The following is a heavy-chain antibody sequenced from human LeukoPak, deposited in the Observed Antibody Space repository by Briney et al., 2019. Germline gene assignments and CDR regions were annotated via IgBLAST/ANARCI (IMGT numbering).Heavy chain of an antibody. CDR3: ARPSQTGYFDY. CDR1: GGTFSSYA. Sequence: SVKVSCKASGGTFSSYAISWVRQAPGQGLEWMGGIIPIFGTANYAQKFQGRVTMTRDMSTSTVYMELSSLRSEDTAAYYCARPSQTGYFDYWGQGTLVTVSS. CDR2: IIPIFGTA. D-gene: IGHD3-10*01. J-gene: IGHJ4*02. V-gene: IGHV1-69*05.